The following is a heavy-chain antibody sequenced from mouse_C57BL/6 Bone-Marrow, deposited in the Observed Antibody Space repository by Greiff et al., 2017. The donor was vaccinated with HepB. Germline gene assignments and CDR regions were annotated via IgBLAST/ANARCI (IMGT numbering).Heavy chain of an antibody. Sequence: EVQLVESGPGLVKPSQSLSLTCSVTGYSITSGYYWNWIRQFPGNKLEWMGYISYDGSNNYNPSLKNRISITRDTSKNQFFLKLNSVTTEDTATYYCAIYYGNSLYAMDYWGQGTSVTVSS. CDR1: GYSITSGYY. J-gene: IGHJ4*01. CDR3: AIYYGNSLYAMDY. D-gene: IGHD2-1*01. V-gene: IGHV3-6*01. CDR2: ISYDGSN.